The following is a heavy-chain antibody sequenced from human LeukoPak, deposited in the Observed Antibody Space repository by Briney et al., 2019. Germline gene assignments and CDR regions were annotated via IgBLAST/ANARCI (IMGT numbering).Heavy chain of an antibody. CDR1: GGSISSDSYY. Sequence: SETLSLTCTVSGGSISSDSYYWAWIRQPPGKGLEWIASIYYSGGTYYNPSLKSRVTIPVDTSNNQFSLKLISGTAADTAVYYCARQSTVTKAAYFGYWGQGTLVTVSS. CDR2: IYYSGGT. J-gene: IGHJ4*02. D-gene: IGHD4-17*01. CDR3: ARQSTVTKAAYFGY. V-gene: IGHV4-39*01.